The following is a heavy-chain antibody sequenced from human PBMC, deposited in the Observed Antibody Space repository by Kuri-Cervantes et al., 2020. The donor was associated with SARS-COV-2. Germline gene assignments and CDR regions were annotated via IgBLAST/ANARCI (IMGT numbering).Heavy chain of an antibody. J-gene: IGHJ3*02. V-gene: IGHV4-39*01. CDR3: ARPAAAPTEPDAFDI. CDR2: IYYSGST. CDR1: GGSISSSSYY. Sequence: SETLSLTCTVSGGSISSSSYYWGWIRQPPGKGLEWIGSIYYSGSTYYNPSLKGRVTISVDTSKNQFSLKLSPVTAADTAVYYCARPAAAPTEPDAFDIWGQGTMVTVSS. D-gene: IGHD6-13*01.